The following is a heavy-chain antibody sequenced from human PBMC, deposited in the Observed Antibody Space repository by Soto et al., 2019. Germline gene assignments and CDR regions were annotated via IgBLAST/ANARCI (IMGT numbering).Heavy chain of an antibody. D-gene: IGHD4-17*01. CDR2: IYYSGST. J-gene: IGHJ4*02. V-gene: IGHV4-31*03. Sequence: LSLTCTVSGGSISSGGYYWSWIRQHPGKGLEWIGYIYYSGSTYYNPSLKSRVTISVDTSKNQFSLKLSSVTAADTAVYYCARDLIPSEDAYGDYFDYWGQGTLVTVSS. CDR3: ARDLIPSEDAYGDYFDY. CDR1: GGSISSGGYY.